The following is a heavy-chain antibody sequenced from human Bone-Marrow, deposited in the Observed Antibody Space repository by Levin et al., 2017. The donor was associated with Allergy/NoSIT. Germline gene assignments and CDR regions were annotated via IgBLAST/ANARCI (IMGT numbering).Heavy chain of an antibody. CDR1: GFTVNSKY. J-gene: IGHJ2*01. V-gene: IGHV3-53*01. CDR2: IYSDDFGGDT. Sequence: GESLKISCAASGFTVNSKYMSWVRQAPGKGLEWVSVIYSDDFGGDTKYIESVKGRFTISRDTSKNTLYLQMNSLRVEDTAVYYCAKCSGWYGKGFFDLWGRGTLVTVSS. CDR3: AKCSGWYGKGFFDL. D-gene: IGHD6-19*01.